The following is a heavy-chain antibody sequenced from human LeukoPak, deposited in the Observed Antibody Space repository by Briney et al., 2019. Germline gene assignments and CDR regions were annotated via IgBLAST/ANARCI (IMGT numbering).Heavy chain of an antibody. CDR1: GYTFTGYY. D-gene: IGHD6-13*01. CDR2: INPNSGGT. V-gene: IGHV1-2*02. Sequence: ASVKVSCKASGYTFTGYYMHWVRQAPGQGLEWMGWINPNSGGTNYAQKFQGRVTMTRDTFISTAYMELSRLRSDDTAVYYCARNPPGYSSSWTFDYWGQGTLVTVSS. CDR3: ARNPPGYSSSWTFDY. J-gene: IGHJ4*02.